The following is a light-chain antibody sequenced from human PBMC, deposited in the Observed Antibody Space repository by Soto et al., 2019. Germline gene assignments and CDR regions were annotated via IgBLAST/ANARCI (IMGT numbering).Light chain of an antibody. Sequence: DIQMTQSPSTLSVSVGDRVTITCRASQSFSTWLAWYQQKPGKAPKLLIYRTSSLKNGVPSRFSGSGSGTEFTLTSTSLQPDDFATYYCQEYSRYPYTFGQGTKLEIK. CDR3: QEYSRYPYT. CDR2: RTS. CDR1: QSFSTW. V-gene: IGKV1-5*03. J-gene: IGKJ2*01.